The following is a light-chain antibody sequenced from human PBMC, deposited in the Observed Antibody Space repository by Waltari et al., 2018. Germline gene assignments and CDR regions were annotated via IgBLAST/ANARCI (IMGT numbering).Light chain of an antibody. Sequence: EIVLTQSPATLSLSPGDTGTLSCRASQDISTDLGWYQHRPGQPPRLLVYDVYNRAAGIPPRFSGSGSGTDFTLTISSLEPEDLAVYFCQQRSLWPRTFGPGTKVEI. CDR3: QQRSLWPRT. V-gene: IGKV3-11*01. CDR2: DVY. J-gene: IGKJ1*01. CDR1: QDISTD.